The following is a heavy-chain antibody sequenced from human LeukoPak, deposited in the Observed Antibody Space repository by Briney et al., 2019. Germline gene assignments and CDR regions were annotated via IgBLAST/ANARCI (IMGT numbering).Heavy chain of an antibody. D-gene: IGHD5-18*01. CDR2: ISSSGST. V-gene: IGHV4-61*02. J-gene: IGHJ4*02. CDR1: GDSISSGDYY. Sequence: SETLSLTCTVSGDSISSGDYYWSWIRQPAGKGLEWIGRISSSGSTNYNPSLKSRVTISADTSKNQFSLKLSSVTAADTAVYYCARSAPVDTAMVDYWGQGTLVTVSS. CDR3: ARSAPVDTAMVDY.